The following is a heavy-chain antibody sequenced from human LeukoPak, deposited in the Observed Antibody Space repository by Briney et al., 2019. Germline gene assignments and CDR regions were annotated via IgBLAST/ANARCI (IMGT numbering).Heavy chain of an antibody. CDR1: GFTFRSYA. J-gene: IGHJ4*02. Sequence: GGSLRLSCEASGFTFRSYAMGWVRRAPGKGLEWVASITGDGGDTYHEDSVKGRFTISRDNSKNTLYLQMSSLRAEDTAVYYCAKGVDSYTSGYRVFDYWGQGTLVTVSS. V-gene: IGHV3-23*01. CDR3: AKGVDSYTSGYRVFDY. CDR2: ITGDGGDT. D-gene: IGHD5-18*01.